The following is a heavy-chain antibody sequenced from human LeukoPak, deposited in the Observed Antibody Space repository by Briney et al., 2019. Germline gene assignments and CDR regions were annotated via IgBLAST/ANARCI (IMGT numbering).Heavy chain of an antibody. CDR3: AKSLERWLLDDYFDY. Sequence: PGGSLRLSCAASGFTFSSYGMSWVRQAPGKGLEWVSAISGSGGSTYYADSVKGRFTISRDNSKNTLYLQMNSLRAEDTAVYYCAKSLERWLLDDYFDYWGQGTLVTVSS. D-gene: IGHD5-24*01. CDR1: GFTFSSYG. CDR2: ISGSGGST. J-gene: IGHJ4*02. V-gene: IGHV3-23*01.